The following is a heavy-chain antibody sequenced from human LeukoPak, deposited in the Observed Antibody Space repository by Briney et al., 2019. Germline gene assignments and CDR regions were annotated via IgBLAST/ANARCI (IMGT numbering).Heavy chain of an antibody. Sequence: GGSLRLSCAASGFTFSSYAMSWVRQAPGKGLEWVSAISGSGGSTYYADSVKGRFTISRDNSKNTLYLQMNSLRAEDTAVYYCAKGPDFQYDYVWGSYRYSIPHFDYWGQGTLVTVSS. J-gene: IGHJ4*02. V-gene: IGHV3-23*01. CDR3: AKGPDFQYDYVWGSYRYSIPHFDY. CDR2: ISGSGGST. CDR1: GFTFSSYA. D-gene: IGHD3-16*02.